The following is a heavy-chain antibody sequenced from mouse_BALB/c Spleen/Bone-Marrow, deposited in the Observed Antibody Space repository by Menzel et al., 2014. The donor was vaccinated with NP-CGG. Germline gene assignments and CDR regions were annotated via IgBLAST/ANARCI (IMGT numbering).Heavy chain of an antibody. CDR2: IYPGDGDT. V-gene: IGHV1-87*01. D-gene: IGHD1-1*01. CDR3: ARNYYYGSSWSAMDY. CDR1: GYTFTSYW. Sequence: VKLVESGAELARPGASVKLSCKASGYTFTSYWMQWVKQRPGQGLEWIGAIYPGDGDTRNTQKFKGKATLTADKSSSTAYMQLSSLASEDSAVYYCARNYYYGSSWSAMDYWRKGTSVPVSS. J-gene: IGHJ4*01.